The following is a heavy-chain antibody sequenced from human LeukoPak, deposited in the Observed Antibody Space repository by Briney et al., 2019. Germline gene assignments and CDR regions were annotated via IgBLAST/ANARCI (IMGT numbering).Heavy chain of an antibody. CDR1: GYTFTGYY. D-gene: IGHD2-21*02. Sequence: ASVKVSCKASGYTFTGYYMHWVRQAPGQGLEWMGWINPNSGGTNYAQKFQGRVTMTRDTSISTAYVELSRLRSDDTAVYYCARGRGHIVVVTDPFDYWGQGTLVTVSS. CDR2: INPNSGGT. J-gene: IGHJ4*02. CDR3: ARGRGHIVVVTDPFDY. V-gene: IGHV1-2*02.